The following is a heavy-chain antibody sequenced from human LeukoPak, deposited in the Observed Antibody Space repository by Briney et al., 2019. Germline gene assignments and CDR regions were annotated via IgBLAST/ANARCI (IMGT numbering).Heavy chain of an antibody. CDR1: GITFSNYA. CDR2: ISGSGAST. Sequence: GGSLRLSCVASGITFSNYAMSWVRQAPGKGLEWISGISGSGASTYYADSVKGRFTISRDDSRNTLYLQMNSLRGDDTAVYYCAKDVGKWESLHFFDYWGQGSPVTVSS. V-gene: IGHV3-23*01. CDR3: AKDVGKWESLHFFDY. D-gene: IGHD1-26*01. J-gene: IGHJ4*02.